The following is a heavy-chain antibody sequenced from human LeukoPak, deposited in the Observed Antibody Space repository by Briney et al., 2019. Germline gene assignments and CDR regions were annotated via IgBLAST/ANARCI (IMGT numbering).Heavy chain of an antibody. CDR2: INPYSGDT. CDR1: GYTFTGYY. D-gene: IGHD2-2*01. V-gene: IGHV1-2*02. Sequence: ASVKVSCKASGYTFTGYYMHWVRQAPGQGLEWMGWINPYSGDTVYAQKFQGRVTITADKSTSTAYMELSSLRSEDTAVYYCASSEPQYCSSTSCYGRIWFDPWGQGTLVTVSS. CDR3: ASSEPQYCSSTSCYGRIWFDP. J-gene: IGHJ5*02.